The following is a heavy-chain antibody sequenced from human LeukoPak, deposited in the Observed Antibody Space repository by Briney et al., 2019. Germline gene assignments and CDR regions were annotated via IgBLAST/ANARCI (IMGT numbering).Heavy chain of an antibody. Sequence: EPGGSLRLSCAASEFTFSSYAMSWVRQAPGKGLEWVSFIYSGNTHYSDSVKGRFTISRDNSKNTLYLQMNSLRAEDTAVYYCARRAGAYSHPYDYWGQGTLVTVSS. D-gene: IGHD4/OR15-4a*01. J-gene: IGHJ4*02. CDR2: IYSGNT. CDR1: EFTFSSYA. CDR3: ARRAGAYSHPYDY. V-gene: IGHV3-53*01.